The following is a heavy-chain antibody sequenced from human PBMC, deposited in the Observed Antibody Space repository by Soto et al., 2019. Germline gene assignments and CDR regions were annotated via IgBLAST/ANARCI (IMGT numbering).Heavy chain of an antibody. Sequence: TLSLTCTVSGGSISSGGYYWSWIRQHPGKGLEWIGYIYYSGSTYYNPSLKSRGTISVDTSKNQFSLKLSSVTAADTAGYYWARVVRKKGGYFDYWGQGTLVTVAS. V-gene: IGHV4-31*03. D-gene: IGHD3-16*01. J-gene: IGHJ4*02. CDR1: GGSISSGGYY. CDR3: ARVVRKKGGYFDY. CDR2: IYYSGST.